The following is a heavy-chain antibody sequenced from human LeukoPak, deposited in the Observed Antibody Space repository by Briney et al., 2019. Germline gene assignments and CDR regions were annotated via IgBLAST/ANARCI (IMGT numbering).Heavy chain of an antibody. CDR2: INPNSGGT. V-gene: IGHV1-2*02. CDR3: ARARTYSSGLSWFDP. CDR1: GYTFTGHY. Sequence: ASVKVSCKASGYTFTGHYMHWVRQAPGQGLEWMGWINPNSGGTNYAQKFQGRVTMTRDASISTAYMELSRLRSDDTAVYYCARARTYSSGLSWFDPWGQGTLVTVSS. J-gene: IGHJ5*02. D-gene: IGHD6-19*01.